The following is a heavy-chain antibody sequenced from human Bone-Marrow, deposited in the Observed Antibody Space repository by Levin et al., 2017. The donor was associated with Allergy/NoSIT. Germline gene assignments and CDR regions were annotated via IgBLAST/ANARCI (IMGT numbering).Heavy chain of an antibody. V-gene: IGHV2-26*01. Sequence: SGPTLVKPTETLTLTCTVSGFSLSNTRMGVTWIRQPPGKALEWLAHIFSNDEKSYTTSLKSRLTISKDTSKSQAVLTMTNMDPVDTGTYYCARIENLVMVAAATQYDYYHMDVWGQGTTVTVTS. CDR1: GFSLSNTRMG. CDR2: IFSNDEK. D-gene: IGHD2-15*01. J-gene: IGHJ6*02. CDR3: ARIENLVMVAAATQYDYYHMDV.